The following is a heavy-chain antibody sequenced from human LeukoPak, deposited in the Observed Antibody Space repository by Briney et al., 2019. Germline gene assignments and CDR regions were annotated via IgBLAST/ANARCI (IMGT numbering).Heavy chain of an antibody. Sequence: GASVKVSCKVSGYTLTELSMHWVRQAPGKGLEWMGGFDPEDGETIYAQKFQGRVTMTEDTPTDTAYMELSSLRSEDTAVYYCAISSVRDAYYYYYYMDVWGKGTTVTVSS. D-gene: IGHD3-10*01. CDR2: FDPEDGET. J-gene: IGHJ6*03. CDR1: GYTLTELS. V-gene: IGHV1-24*01. CDR3: AISSVRDAYYYYYYMDV.